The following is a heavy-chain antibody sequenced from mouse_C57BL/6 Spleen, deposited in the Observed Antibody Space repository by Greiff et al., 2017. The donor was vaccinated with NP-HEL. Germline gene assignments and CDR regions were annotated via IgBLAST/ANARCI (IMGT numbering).Heavy chain of an antibody. Sequence: QVQLKQPGAELVKPGASVKMSCKASGYTFTSYWITWVKQRPGQGLEWIGDIYPGSGSTNYNEKFKSKATLTVDTSSSTAYMQLSSLTSEDSAVYCCARCRTGYAMDYWGKGTSVTVSS. J-gene: IGHJ4*01. CDR1: GYTFTSYW. CDR3: ARCRTGYAMDY. CDR2: IYPGSGST. V-gene: IGHV1-55*01. D-gene: IGHD4-1*01.